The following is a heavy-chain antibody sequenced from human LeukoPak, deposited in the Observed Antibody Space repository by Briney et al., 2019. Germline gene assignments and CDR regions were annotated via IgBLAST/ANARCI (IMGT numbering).Heavy chain of an antibody. CDR2: VNSDGSIT. CDR1: GFTFSSYW. CDR3: ARDLRSSPDF. Sequence: GGSLRLSCAASGFTFSSYWMHWVRQAPGTGLVWVSRVNSDGSITTYADSVKGRFTISRDNAKNTLYLQMNSLRAEDTAVYYCARDLRSSPDFWGQGTPVTVSS. J-gene: IGHJ4*02. V-gene: IGHV3-74*01. D-gene: IGHD6-13*01.